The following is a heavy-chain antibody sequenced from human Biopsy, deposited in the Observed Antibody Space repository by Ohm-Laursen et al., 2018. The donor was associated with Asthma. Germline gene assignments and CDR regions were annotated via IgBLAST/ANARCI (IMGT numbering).Heavy chain of an antibody. CDR1: GGSINNFY. J-gene: IGHJ6*02. D-gene: IGHD6-19*01. Sequence: PGTLSLTCTVSGGSINNFYWSWIRQPPGKGLESIGHVYYSGSTNYNPSLKSRVTISLDASKNEFSLRLTYVTAADTAQYYCVRQSGYRSGWPKLLFVYYGMDVWGPGTTVTVSS. V-gene: IGHV4-59*08. CDR3: VRQSGYRSGWPKLLFVYYGMDV. CDR2: VYYSGST.